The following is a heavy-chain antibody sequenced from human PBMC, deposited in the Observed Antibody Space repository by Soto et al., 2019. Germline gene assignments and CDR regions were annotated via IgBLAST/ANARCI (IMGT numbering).Heavy chain of an antibody. CDR3: ARVDGYSYGLGGDY. CDR1: GGSISSYY. D-gene: IGHD5-18*01. Sequence: SETLSLTCTVSGGSISSYYWSWIRQPPGKGLEWIGYIYYSGSTNYNPSLKSRVTISVDTSKNQFSLKLSSVTAADTAVYYCARVDGYSYGLGGDYWGQGTLVTVSS. J-gene: IGHJ4*02. V-gene: IGHV4-59*01. CDR2: IYYSGST.